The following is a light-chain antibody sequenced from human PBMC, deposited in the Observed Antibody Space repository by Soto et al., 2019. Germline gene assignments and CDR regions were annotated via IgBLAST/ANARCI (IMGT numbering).Light chain of an antibody. CDR2: DAT. CDR3: SLYYSGVII. J-gene: IGLJ2*01. V-gene: IGLV7-46*01. CDR1: TGAVTSGHF. Sequence: QAVVTQEPSLTVSPGGTGTLTCGSSTGAVTSGHFPYWFLQKPGQAPRTLIYDATNKHSWTPARFSGSLLGGKAALTLSGAQREDEAEYYCSLYYSGVIIFGGGTKLTVL.